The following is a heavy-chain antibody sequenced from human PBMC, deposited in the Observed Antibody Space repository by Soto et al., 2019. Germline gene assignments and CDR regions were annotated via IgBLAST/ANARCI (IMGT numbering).Heavy chain of an antibody. V-gene: IGHV1-3*05. CDR3: ARVSGYYFLKY. J-gene: IGHJ4*02. D-gene: IGHD5-12*01. CDR2: INAGKGNT. CDR1: GYTFTNYA. Sequence: QVQLVQSGAEEKKPGASVKVSCKASGYTFTNYAMHWVRQAPGQRLEWMGWINAGKGNTKYSQKFQGRVTSTRDTPASTAYMKLRSLRSEDTAVYYLARVSGYYFLKYWGQGSLATVSS.